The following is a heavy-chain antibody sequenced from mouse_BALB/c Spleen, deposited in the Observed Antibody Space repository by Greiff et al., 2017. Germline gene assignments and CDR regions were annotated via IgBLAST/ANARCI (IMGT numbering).Heavy chain of an antibody. V-gene: IGHV1-14*01. CDR3: ARGGIYGYFDY. Sequence: VQLQQPGPELVKPGASVKMSCKASGYTFTSYVMHWVKQKPGQGLEWIGYINPYNDGTKYNEKFKGKATLTSDKSSSTAYMELSSLTSEDSAVYYCARGGIYGYFDYWGQGTTLTVSS. J-gene: IGHJ2*01. CDR1: GYTFTSYV. CDR2: INPYNDGT. D-gene: IGHD1-1*02.